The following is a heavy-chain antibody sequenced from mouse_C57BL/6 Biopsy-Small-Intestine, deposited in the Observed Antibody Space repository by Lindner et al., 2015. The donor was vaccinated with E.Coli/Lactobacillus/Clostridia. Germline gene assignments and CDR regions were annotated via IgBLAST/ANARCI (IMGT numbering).Heavy chain of an antibody. Sequence: VQLQESGTELVRPGASVKLSCKISGYSFTGYYINWVKQRPGQGLEWIARIYPGSGNTYYNEKFKGKATLTAEKSSTTAYMHLSSLTSEDSAVYFCATMVTTRYFDYWGQGTTLTVSS. V-gene: IGHV1-76*01. CDR2: IYPGSGNT. D-gene: IGHD2-2*01. J-gene: IGHJ2*01. CDR3: ATMVTTRYFDY. CDR1: GYSFTGYY.